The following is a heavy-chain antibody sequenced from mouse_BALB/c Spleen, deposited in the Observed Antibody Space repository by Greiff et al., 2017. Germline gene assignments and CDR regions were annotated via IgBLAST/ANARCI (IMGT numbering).Heavy chain of an antibody. CDR2: IWAGGST. Sequence: VKLVESGPGLVAPSQSLSITCTVSGFSLTSYGVHWVRQPPGKGLEWLGVIWAGGSTNYNSALMSRLSISKDNSKSQVFLKMNSLQTDDTAMYYCARGANYYGSSYERAMDYWGQGTSVTVSS. CDR3: ARGANYYGSSYERAMDY. J-gene: IGHJ4*01. V-gene: IGHV2-9*02. CDR1: GFSLTSYG. D-gene: IGHD1-1*01.